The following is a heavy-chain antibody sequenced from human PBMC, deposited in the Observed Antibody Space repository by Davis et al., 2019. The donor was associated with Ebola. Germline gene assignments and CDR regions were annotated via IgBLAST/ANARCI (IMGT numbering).Heavy chain of an antibody. CDR2: ISAYNGNT. Sequence: ASVKVSCKASGYTFTSYGISWVRQAPGQGLEWMGWISAYNGNTNYAQKLQGRVTMTTDTSTSTAYMELRSLRSDDTAVYYCARGGYCSSTSCYGFRYYYGMDVWGQGTTVTVSS. J-gene: IGHJ6*02. V-gene: IGHV1-18*01. CDR3: ARGGYCSSTSCYGFRYYYGMDV. CDR1: GYTFTSYG. D-gene: IGHD2-2*01.